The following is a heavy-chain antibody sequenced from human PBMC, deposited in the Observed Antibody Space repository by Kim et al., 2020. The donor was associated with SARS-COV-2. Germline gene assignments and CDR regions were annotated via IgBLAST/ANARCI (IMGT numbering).Heavy chain of an antibody. CDR3: AQTTVTTPGGY. CDR2: ISSSSSYI. Sequence: GGSLRLSCAASGFTFSSYSMNWVRQAPGKGLEWVSSISSSSSYIYYADSVKGRFTISRDNAKNSLYLQMNSLRAEDTAVYYCAQTTVTTPGGYWGQGTLVTVSS. D-gene: IGHD4-17*01. J-gene: IGHJ4*02. CDR1: GFTFSSYS. V-gene: IGHV3-21*01.